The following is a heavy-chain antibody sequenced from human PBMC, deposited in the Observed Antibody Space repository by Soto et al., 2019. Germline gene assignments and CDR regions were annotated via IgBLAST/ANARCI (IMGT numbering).Heavy chain of an antibody. D-gene: IGHD3-22*01. CDR1: GITFTSYA. V-gene: IGHV1-58*01. J-gene: IGHJ3*02. Sequence: GASVKVSCKASGITFTSYAVQWVRQARGQRLEWIGWIVVGSGNTNYAQKFQERVTITRDMSTSTAYMELSSLRSEDTAVYYCAAAPGTGKYYYDSSGYPDAFDIWGQGTMVNVSS. CDR2: IVVGSGNT. CDR3: AAAPGTGKYYYDSSGYPDAFDI.